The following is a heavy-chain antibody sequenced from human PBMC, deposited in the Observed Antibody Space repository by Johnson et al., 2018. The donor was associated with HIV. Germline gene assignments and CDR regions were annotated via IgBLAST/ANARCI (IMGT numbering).Heavy chain of an antibody. J-gene: IGHJ3*02. CDR3: GRGYSGGEVLLAI. CDR1: GFTVSSNY. D-gene: IGHD6-25*01. Sequence: MQLVESGGGLIQPGGSLRLSCAASGFTVSSNYMSCVRQAPGKGLEWVSVIYSGGSTYYADSVKGRFTISRDNSKNTLYLQMNSLRAEDTAVDYCGRGYSGGEVLLAIWGQGTMVTVSS. V-gene: IGHV3-53*01. CDR2: IYSGGST.